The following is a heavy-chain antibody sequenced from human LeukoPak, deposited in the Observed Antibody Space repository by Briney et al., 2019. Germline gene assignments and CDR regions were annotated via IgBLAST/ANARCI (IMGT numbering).Heavy chain of an antibody. CDR3: ARLGIGWAFDS. CDR1: GYSISSGYY. J-gene: IGHJ4*02. CDR2: IYYSGST. D-gene: IGHD6-19*01. Sequence: SETLSLTCAVSGYSISSGYYWGWIRQPPGKGLEWIGYIYYSGSTYYNPSLKSRVTIFVDTSKNQFSLNLSSVTAADTAVYYCARLGIGWAFDSWGQGTLVTVSS. V-gene: IGHV4-38-2*01.